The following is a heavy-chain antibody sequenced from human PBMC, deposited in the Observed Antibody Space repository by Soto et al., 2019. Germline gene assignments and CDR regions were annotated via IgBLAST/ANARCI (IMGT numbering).Heavy chain of an antibody. CDR3: ARGGGVGVAGSAAFDM. J-gene: IGHJ3*02. CDR1: GYPVTAYY. D-gene: IGHD3-3*01. Sequence: QLHLVQSGAVVKKPGASVTVSCSASGYPVTAYYMHWVRQAPGRGLEWMGGINPATGAAKYTQTFQGRVTMTRHTSTRTVFMELRCLTSEDTAVFYCARGGGVGVAGSAAFDMWGQGTLVTVSS. CDR2: INPATGAA. V-gene: IGHV1-2*02.